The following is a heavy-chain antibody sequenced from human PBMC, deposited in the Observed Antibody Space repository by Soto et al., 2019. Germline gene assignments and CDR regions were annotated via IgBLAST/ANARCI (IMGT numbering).Heavy chain of an antibody. Sequence: GGSLRLSCAASGFTFSSYGMHWVRQAPGKGLEWVAVISYDGSNKYYADSVKGRFTISRDNSKNTLYLQMNSLRAEDTAVYYCAKGNRASAAGFNFDYWGQGTLVTVSS. J-gene: IGHJ4*02. D-gene: IGHD6-13*01. V-gene: IGHV3-30*18. CDR2: ISYDGSNK. CDR1: GFTFSSYG. CDR3: AKGNRASAAGFNFDY.